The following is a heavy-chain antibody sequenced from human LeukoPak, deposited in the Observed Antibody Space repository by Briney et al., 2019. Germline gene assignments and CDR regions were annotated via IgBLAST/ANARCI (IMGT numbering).Heavy chain of an antibody. Sequence: ASVKVSCKASGYTFTSHDINWVRQATGQGLEWMGWVNPNKDNTVSAQKFQGRVTMTWNTSISTVYMELSSLRSDDTAAYHCARSKNSWYGMGFDHWGQGTLVTVSS. CDR2: VNPNKDNT. V-gene: IGHV1-8*02. J-gene: IGHJ4*02. CDR1: GYTFTSHD. D-gene: IGHD6-13*01. CDR3: ARSKNSWYGMGFDH.